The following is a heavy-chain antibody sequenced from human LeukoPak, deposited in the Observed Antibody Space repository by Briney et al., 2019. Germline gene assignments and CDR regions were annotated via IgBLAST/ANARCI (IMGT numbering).Heavy chain of an antibody. CDR1: GYTFTSYG. CDR2: ISAYNGNT. Sequence: ASVKVSCKASGYTFTSYGISWVRQAPGQGLEWMGWISAYNGNTNYAQKLQGRVTMTRDMSTSTVYMELSSLRSEDTAVYYCARGRNDILTGRSLDYWGQGTLVTVSS. CDR3: ARGRNDILTGRSLDY. D-gene: IGHD3-9*01. J-gene: IGHJ4*02. V-gene: IGHV1-18*01.